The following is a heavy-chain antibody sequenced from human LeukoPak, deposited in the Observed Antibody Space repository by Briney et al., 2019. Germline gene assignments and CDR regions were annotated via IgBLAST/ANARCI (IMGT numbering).Heavy chain of an antibody. D-gene: IGHD1-26*01. Sequence: PSETLSLTCTVSGGSISSGSYYWSWIRQPAGKGLEWIGRIYTSGSTNYNPSLKSRVTISVDTSKNQFSLKLSSVTAADTAVYYCAREIVGATHFQHWGQGTLVTVSS. J-gene: IGHJ1*01. V-gene: IGHV4-61*02. CDR2: IYTSGST. CDR3: AREIVGATHFQH. CDR1: GGSISSGSYY.